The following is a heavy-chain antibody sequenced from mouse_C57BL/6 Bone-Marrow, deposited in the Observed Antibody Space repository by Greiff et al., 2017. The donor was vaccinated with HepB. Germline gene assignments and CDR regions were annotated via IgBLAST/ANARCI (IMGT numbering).Heavy chain of an antibody. D-gene: IGHD1-1*01. CDR3: AREDNGSSYYFDY. V-gene: IGHV1-64*01. Sequence: QVQLQQPGAELVKPGASVKLSCKASGYTFTSYWMHWVKQRPGQGLEWIGMIHPNSGSTNYNEKFKSKATLTVDKSSSTAYMQRSSLTSEDSAVYYCAREDNGSSYYFDYWGQGTTLTVSS. J-gene: IGHJ2*01. CDR1: GYTFTSYW. CDR2: IHPNSGST.